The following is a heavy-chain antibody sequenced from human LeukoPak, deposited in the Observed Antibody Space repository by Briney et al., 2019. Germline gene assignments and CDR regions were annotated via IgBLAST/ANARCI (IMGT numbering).Heavy chain of an antibody. J-gene: IGHJ5*02. CDR1: GGSISNDGYY. D-gene: IGHD7-27*01. CDR3: ARDLTGDQFFDP. Sequence: SQTLSLTCNVSGGSISNDGYYWSWIRQHPGKGLEWLGYIYYNGSTYYNPSLKSRVTLSVDTSKSQFSLRLSSVTAADTAVYYCARDLTGDQFFDPWGRGTLVTVSS. V-gene: IGHV4-31*03. CDR2: IYYNGST.